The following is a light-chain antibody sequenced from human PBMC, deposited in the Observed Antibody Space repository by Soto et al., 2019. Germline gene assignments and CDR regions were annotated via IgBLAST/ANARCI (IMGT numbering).Light chain of an antibody. V-gene: IGLV6-57*04. CDR1: SGSIASNY. CDR3: QSYGV. CDR2: GDN. J-gene: IGLJ3*02. Sequence: NFMLTQPHSVSESPGKTVTISCTRSSGSIASNYGQWYQQRPASAPATIIYGDNLRPSGVPDRFSGSIDISSNSASLTISGLKTEDEADYYCQSYGVFGGRTKVTVL.